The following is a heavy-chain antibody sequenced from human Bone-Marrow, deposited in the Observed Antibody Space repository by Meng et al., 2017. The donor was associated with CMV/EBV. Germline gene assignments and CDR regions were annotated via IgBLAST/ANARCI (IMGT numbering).Heavy chain of an antibody. D-gene: IGHD3-22*01. CDR2: INSDGSST. CDR1: GFTFSSYW. V-gene: IGHV3-74*01. Sequence: GESLKISCAASGFTFSSYWMHWVRQAPGKGLVWVSRINSDGSSTSYADSVKGRFTISRDNAKNTLYLQMNSLRAEDTAVYYCASIGGTMIPTRRGYYGMDVCGQGTTVTVSS. CDR3: ASIGGTMIPTRRGYYGMDV. J-gene: IGHJ6*02.